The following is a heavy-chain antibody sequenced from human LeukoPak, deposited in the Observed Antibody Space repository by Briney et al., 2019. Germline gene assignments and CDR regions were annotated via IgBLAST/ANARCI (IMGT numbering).Heavy chain of an antibody. CDR3: ARGLDIVVVPAARSRYYYYGMDV. J-gene: IGHJ6*02. D-gene: IGHD2-2*03. Sequence: SETLSLTCAVYGGSFSGYYWSWIRQPPGKGLEWIGEINHSGSTNYSPSLKSRVTISVDTSKNQFSLRLSSVTAADTAVYYCARGLDIVVVPAARSRYYYYGMDVWGQGTTVTVSS. CDR1: GGSFSGYY. V-gene: IGHV4-34*01. CDR2: INHSGST.